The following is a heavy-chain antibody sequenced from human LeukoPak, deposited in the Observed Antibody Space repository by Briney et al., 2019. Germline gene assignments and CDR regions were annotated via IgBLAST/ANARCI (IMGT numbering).Heavy chain of an antibody. CDR2: ISTYNGNT. J-gene: IGHJ4*02. CDR3: ARDSLGGYCSSPTCILGVY. CDR1: GYSFTSFG. D-gene: IGHD2-2*01. Sequence: ASVKVSCKASGYSFTSFGISWVRQAPGQGLEWMGVISTYNGNTNYAQKLQGRVTMTTDTSTSTAYMELRSLRSDDTAVYYCARDSLGGYCSSPTCILGVYWGQGTLVTVSS. V-gene: IGHV1-18*01.